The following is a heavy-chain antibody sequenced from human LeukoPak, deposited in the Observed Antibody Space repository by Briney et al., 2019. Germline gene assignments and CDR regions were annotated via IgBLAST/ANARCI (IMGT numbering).Heavy chain of an antibody. CDR3: ARGPNSNWSGLDF. CDR1: GFTFSNYW. Sequence: GGSLRLSCAASGFTFSNYWMSWVRQAPGKRLEWVANIKQDGGEKYYADSVKGRFTVSRDNAKNTLYLQVNNLRAEDTAVYYCARGPNSNWSGLDFWGQGTLLTVSS. J-gene: IGHJ4*02. V-gene: IGHV3-7*01. CDR2: IKQDGGEK. D-gene: IGHD6-6*01.